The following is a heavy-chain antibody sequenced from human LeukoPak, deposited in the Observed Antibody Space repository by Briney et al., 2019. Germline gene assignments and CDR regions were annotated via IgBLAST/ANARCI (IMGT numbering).Heavy chain of an antibody. CDR2: IYPNSGGT. J-gene: IGHJ4*02. CDR1: VYTLTGAY. CDR3: SRHPAGQRYFDY. D-gene: IGHD2-2*01. V-gene: IGHV1-2*02. Sequence: GSVKVSCKASVYTLTGAYMQRVRQAPGQGLGWMGWIYPNSGGTNYAQTFQVGVTLMRDTAISTSYMELCRLRSDDTAVYICSRHPAGQRYFDYWGQGTLVTVSS.